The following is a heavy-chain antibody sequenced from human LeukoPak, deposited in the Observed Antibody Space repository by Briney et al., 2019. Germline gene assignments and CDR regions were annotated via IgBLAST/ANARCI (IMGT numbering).Heavy chain of an antibody. CDR2: ITSRGEST. J-gene: IGHJ4*02. CDR3: AKETMIVVVITGDYFDY. D-gene: IGHD3-22*01. CDR1: GFTFSIYA. V-gene: IGHV3-23*01. Sequence: GGSLRLSCAASGFTFSIYAMSWVRQAPGKGLQWVSSITSRGESTWYVDSVKGRFTISRDNSKNTLYLQMNSLRAEDTAVYYCAKETMIVVVITGDYFDYWGQGTLVTVSS.